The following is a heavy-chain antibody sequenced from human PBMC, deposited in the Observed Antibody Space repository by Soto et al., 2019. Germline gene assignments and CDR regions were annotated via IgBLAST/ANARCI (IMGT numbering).Heavy chain of an antibody. V-gene: IGHV1-69*06. CDR1: GGTFSSYA. CDR2: FIPIFGTA. J-gene: IGHJ3*02. CDR3: ARANSDTAMVSAFDI. D-gene: IGHD5-18*01. Sequence: SVKVSCKASGGTFSSYAISWVRQAPGQGLEWMGGFIPIFGTANYAQKFQGRVTITADKSTSTAYMELSSLRSEDTAVYYCARANSDTAMVSAFDIWGQGTMVTVSS.